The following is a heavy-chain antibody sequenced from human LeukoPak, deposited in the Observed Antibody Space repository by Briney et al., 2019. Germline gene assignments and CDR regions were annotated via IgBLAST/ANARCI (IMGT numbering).Heavy chain of an antibody. CDR1: GFTFSSYA. V-gene: IGHV3-23*01. CDR3: AKEGVGYDSSGSPNFDI. J-gene: IGHJ3*02. CDR2: ISGSGGST. D-gene: IGHD3-22*01. Sequence: GGSLRLSCAASGFTFSSYAMSWVRQAPGKGLEWVSAISGSGGSTYYADSVKGRFTISRDNSKNTLYLRMNSLRAEDTAVYYCAKEGVGYDSSGSPNFDIWGQGTMVTVSS.